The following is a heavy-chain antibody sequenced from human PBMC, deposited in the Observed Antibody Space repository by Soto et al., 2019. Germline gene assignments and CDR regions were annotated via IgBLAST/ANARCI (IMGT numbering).Heavy chain of an antibody. V-gene: IGHV1-18*01. CDR3: ARGRYGDY. Sequence: QVHLVQSGAEVKKPGASVKVSCKGSGYTFTSYGITWVRQAPGQGLEWMGWISAHNGNTDYAQRLQGRVTVTRDTSRGTAYVELRSLGSDDTAVYYCARGRYGDYWGQGALVTGSS. J-gene: IGHJ4*02. D-gene: IGHD1-26*01. CDR2: ISAHNGNT. CDR1: GYTFTSYG.